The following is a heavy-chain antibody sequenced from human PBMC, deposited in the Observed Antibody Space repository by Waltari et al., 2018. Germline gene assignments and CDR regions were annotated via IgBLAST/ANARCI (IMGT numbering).Heavy chain of an antibody. CDR2: ISYDGSNK. CDR3: ASGEWEDNAFDI. Sequence: QVQLVESGGGVVQPGRSVRLSGAAFGFTFSSYAMHWVLQAPGKGLEWVAVISYDGSNKYYADSVKGRFTISRDNSKNTLYLQMNSLRAEDTAVYYCASGEWEDNAFDIWGQGTMVTVSS. D-gene: IGHD1-26*01. CDR1: GFTFSSYA. V-gene: IGHV3-30-3*01. J-gene: IGHJ3*02.